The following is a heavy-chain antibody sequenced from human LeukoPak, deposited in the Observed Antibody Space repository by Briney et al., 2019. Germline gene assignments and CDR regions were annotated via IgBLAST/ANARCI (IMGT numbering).Heavy chain of an antibody. CDR1: GDSISSGDYS. V-gene: IGHV4-61*02. CDR2: ISTSGTP. J-gene: IGHJ4*02. Sequence: PSETLSLTCTVSGDSISSGDYSWNWIRQPAGKRLEWIGRISTSGTPNYNPSFRGRLTISIDTSKNQFSLNLRSVTAAETGIYYCARGPYWGQGTLVTVSS. CDR3: ARGPY.